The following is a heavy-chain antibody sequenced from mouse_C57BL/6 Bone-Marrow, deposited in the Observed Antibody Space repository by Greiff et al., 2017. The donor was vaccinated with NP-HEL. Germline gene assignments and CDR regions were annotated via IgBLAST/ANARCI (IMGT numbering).Heavy chain of an antibody. CDR3: ARYYDYDY. V-gene: IGHV1-59*01. J-gene: IGHJ2*01. CDR1: GYTFTSYW. Sequence: QVQLQQPGAELVRPGTSVKLSCKASGYTFTSYWMHWVKQRPGQGLEWIGVIDPSDSYTNYNQKFKGKATLTVDTSSSTAYMQRSSLTSEDSAVYYCARYYDYDYWGQGTTLTVSS. D-gene: IGHD2-4*01. CDR2: IDPSDSYT.